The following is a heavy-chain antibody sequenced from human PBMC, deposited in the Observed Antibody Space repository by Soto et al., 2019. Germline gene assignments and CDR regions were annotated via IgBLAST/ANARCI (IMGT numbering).Heavy chain of an antibody. CDR2: ISYDGSNE. CDR1: GFTFSSYS. D-gene: IGHD3-22*01. Sequence: QVQLVESGGGVVQPGRSLRLSCAASGFTFSSYSIHWVRQAPGKGLEWVALISYDGSNEYYADSVKGRFTISRDNSKNTLYLQMNRLRAEDTAVYYCARDGDSSGFYTWYFDLWGRGTLVTVSS. J-gene: IGHJ2*01. CDR3: ARDGDSSGFYTWYFDL. V-gene: IGHV3-30-3*01.